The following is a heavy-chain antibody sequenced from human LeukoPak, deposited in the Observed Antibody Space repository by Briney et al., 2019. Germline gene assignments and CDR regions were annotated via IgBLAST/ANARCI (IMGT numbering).Heavy chain of an antibody. CDR3: ARISPDYAFDI. D-gene: IGHD3-16*01. CDR2: IYSGGST. Sequence: PGGSLRLSCAASGFTFSDYYMSWVRQAPGKGLEWVSVIYSGGSTYYADSVKGRFTISRDNSKNTLYLQMNSLRAEDTAVYYCARISPDYAFDIWGQGTMVTVSS. V-gene: IGHV3-53*01. CDR1: GFTFSDYY. J-gene: IGHJ3*02.